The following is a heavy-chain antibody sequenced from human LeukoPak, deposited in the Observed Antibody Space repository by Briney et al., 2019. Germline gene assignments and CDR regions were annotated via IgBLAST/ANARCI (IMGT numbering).Heavy chain of an antibody. CDR3: ARAQGTIVGAPFAFDI. D-gene: IGHD1-26*01. V-gene: IGHV4-59*02. J-gene: IGHJ3*02. Sequence: PSETLSLTCTVSGGSVSSHYWSWIRQPPGKGLEWIGYMYYSGSTNYNPSLKSRVTIPVDTSKDQFSLKLSSVTAADTAVYYCARAQGTIVGAPFAFDIWGQGTMVTVSS. CDR2: MYYSGST. CDR1: GGSVSSHY.